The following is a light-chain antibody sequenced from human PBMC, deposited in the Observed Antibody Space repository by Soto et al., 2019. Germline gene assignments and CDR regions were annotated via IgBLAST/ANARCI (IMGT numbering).Light chain of an antibody. Sequence: EIVMTQSASTLSGSPGERATLSCGASQSVSSNLAWYQQKPGQAPRLLIYDTSTRATGIPARFSGSGSGTEFTLTISSLQSEDFAVYYCQQYNNWPPLTFGGGTKVDIK. CDR3: QQYNNWPPLT. CDR2: DTS. V-gene: IGKV3-15*01. CDR1: QSVSSN. J-gene: IGKJ4*01.